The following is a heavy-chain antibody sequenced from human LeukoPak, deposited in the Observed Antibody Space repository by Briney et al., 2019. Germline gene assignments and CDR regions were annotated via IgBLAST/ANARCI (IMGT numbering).Heavy chain of an antibody. CDR3: ARDAPLGYCSSTSCYTGGDYYYYYMDV. Sequence: PGGSLRLSCAASGFTFSSYSMNWVRQAPGKGLEGVSSISSSSSYIYYADSVKGRFTISRDNAKNSLYLQMNSLRAEDTAVYYCARDAPLGYCSSTSCYTGGDYYYYYMDVWGKGTTVTVSS. V-gene: IGHV3-21*01. D-gene: IGHD2-2*02. J-gene: IGHJ6*03. CDR1: GFTFSSYS. CDR2: ISSSSSYI.